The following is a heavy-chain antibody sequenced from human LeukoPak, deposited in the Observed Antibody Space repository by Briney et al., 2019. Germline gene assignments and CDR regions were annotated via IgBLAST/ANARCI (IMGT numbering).Heavy chain of an antibody. Sequence: GGSLRLSCAASGFTFSSYWMHWVRQAPGKGPVWVSRINSDGSSTSYADSVKGRFTISRDNAKNTLYLQMNSLRAEDTAVYYCAREGGLSGFDPWGQGTLVTVSS. D-gene: IGHD3-16*01. CDR1: GFTFSSYW. CDR3: AREGGLSGFDP. V-gene: IGHV3-74*01. CDR2: INSDGSST. J-gene: IGHJ5*02.